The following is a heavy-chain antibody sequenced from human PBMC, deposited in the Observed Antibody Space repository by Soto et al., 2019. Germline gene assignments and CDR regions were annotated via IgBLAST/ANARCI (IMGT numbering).Heavy chain of an antibody. V-gene: IGHV3-23*01. Sequence: EVQLLESGGGLVQPGGSLRLSCAASGFTFSSYAMSWVRQAPGKGLEWVSAISGSGGSTYYADSVKGRFTISRDDSKNTLYLQMNSLRAEDTAVYYCAKGGCSGGSCYSLFGDAFDIWGQGTMVTVSS. CDR1: GFTFSSYA. J-gene: IGHJ3*02. CDR2: ISGSGGST. D-gene: IGHD2-15*01. CDR3: AKGGCSGGSCYSLFGDAFDI.